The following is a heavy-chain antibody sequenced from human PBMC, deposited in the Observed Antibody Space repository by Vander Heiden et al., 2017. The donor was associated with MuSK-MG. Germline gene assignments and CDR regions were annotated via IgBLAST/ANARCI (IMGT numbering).Heavy chain of an antibody. CDR1: GFTFSSYG. J-gene: IGHJ4*02. CDR2: IRYDGSNK. Sequence: QVQLVESGGGVVQPGGSLRLSCAASGFTFSSYGIHWVRQAPGKGLEWVAFIRYDGSNKYYADSVKGRFTISRDNSKNTLYLQMNSLRAEDTAVYYCAKDSSWGNPRGFDYWGQGTLVTVSS. V-gene: IGHV3-30*02. CDR3: AKDSSWGNPRGFDY. D-gene: IGHD7-27*01.